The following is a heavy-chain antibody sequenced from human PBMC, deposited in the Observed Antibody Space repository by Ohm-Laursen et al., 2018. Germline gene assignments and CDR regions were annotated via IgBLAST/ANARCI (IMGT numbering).Heavy chain of an antibody. Sequence: SLRLSCAASGFTFSSYEMNWVRQAPGKGLEWVSYISSSGTTIYYADSVKGRFTISRDNAKSSLYLQMNSLRAEDTAVYYCARESGYNKDDFWGQGTLVTVSS. CDR2: ISSSGTTI. CDR1: GFTFSSYE. D-gene: IGHD5-24*01. J-gene: IGHJ4*02. V-gene: IGHV3-48*03. CDR3: ARESGYNKDDF.